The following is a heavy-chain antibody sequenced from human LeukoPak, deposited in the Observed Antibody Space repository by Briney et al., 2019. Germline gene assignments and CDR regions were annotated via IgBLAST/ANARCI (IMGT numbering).Heavy chain of an antibody. CDR3: ARDVGCSSSRGLPFDY. V-gene: IGHV1-69*13. J-gene: IGHJ4*02. Sequence: ASVKVSCKASGGTFSSYAISWVRQAPGQGLEWMGGIIPIFGTANYAQKFQGRVTITADESTSTAYMELSSLRSEDTAVYYCARDVGCSSSRGLPFDYWGQGTLVTVSS. CDR2: IIPIFGTA. CDR1: GGTFSSYA. D-gene: IGHD6-13*01.